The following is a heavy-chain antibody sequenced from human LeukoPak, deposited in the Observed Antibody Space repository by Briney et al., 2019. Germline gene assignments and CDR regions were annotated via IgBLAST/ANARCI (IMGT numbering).Heavy chain of an antibody. CDR1: GFTFSNAW. D-gene: IGHD6-13*01. Sequence: GGSLRLSCAASGFTFSNAWMSWVRQAPGKGLEWVGRIKSKTDGGTTDYAAPVKGRLTFSTDDSKNTLYLQMSSLKTEDTAVYYCTTGSGSSSDFDCWGQGTLVTVSS. CDR3: TTGSGSSSDFDC. CDR2: IKSKTDGGTT. J-gene: IGHJ4*02. V-gene: IGHV3-15*01.